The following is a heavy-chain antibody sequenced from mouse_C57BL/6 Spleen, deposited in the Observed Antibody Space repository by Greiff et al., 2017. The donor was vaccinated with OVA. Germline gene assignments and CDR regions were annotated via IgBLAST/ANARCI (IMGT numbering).Heavy chain of an antibody. CDR1: GYTFTSYG. D-gene: IGHD4-1*01. CDR2: IYPRSGNT. Sequence: VKLQESGAELARPGASVKLSCKASGYTFTSYGISWVKQSTGQGLEWIGEIYPRSGNTYYNEKFKGKATLTADKSSSTAYMELRSLTSEDSAVYFCARRLGRDYYAMDYWGQGTSVTVSS. CDR3: ARRLGRDYYAMDY. V-gene: IGHV1-81*01. J-gene: IGHJ4*01.